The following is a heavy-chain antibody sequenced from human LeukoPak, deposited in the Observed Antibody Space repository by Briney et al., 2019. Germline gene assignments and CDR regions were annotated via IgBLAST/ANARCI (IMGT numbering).Heavy chain of an antibody. J-gene: IGHJ4*02. Sequence: GGSLRLSCAASGFTFSSYAMSWVRQAPGKGLEWVAGISGSGGNTSYADSVKGRFTISRDKTQNTVYLQMNSLRVEDTAVYCCAKRGVVIRVILVGFHKEAYYFDSWGQGALVTVSS. V-gene: IGHV3-23*01. CDR3: AKRGVVIRVILVGFHKEAYYFDS. CDR2: ISGSGGNT. CDR1: GFTFSSYA. D-gene: IGHD3-22*01.